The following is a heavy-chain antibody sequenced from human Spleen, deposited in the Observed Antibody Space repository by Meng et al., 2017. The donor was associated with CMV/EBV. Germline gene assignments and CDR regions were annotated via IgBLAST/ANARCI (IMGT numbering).Heavy chain of an antibody. CDR1: GGSISSSSY. V-gene: IGHV4-39*07. Sequence: SETLSLTCSVSGGSISSSSYWGWIRQPPGKGLEWIGSMYYTGTTDYNPSLKSRLTMSVDTSKNQFSLRLKSVTAADTAVYYCARVADTGCFDFWGQGTLVTVSS. CDR3: ARVADTGCFDF. CDR2: MYYTGTT. D-gene: IGHD3-10*01. J-gene: IGHJ4*02.